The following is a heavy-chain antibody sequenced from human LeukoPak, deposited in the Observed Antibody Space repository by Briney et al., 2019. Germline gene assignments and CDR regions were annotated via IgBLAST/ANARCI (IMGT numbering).Heavy chain of an antibody. CDR2: INSDGSNI. CDR1: GFTLSSYG. D-gene: IGHD7-27*01. CDR3: AKDGGLWVSAHWGDS. J-gene: IGHJ4*02. V-gene: IGHV3-74*03. Sequence: GGSLRLSCTASGFTLSSYGMHWVRQAPGKGLVWVSHINSDGSNIKYGDSVKGRFTISRDNAKNTLSLQMNSLRAEDTAVYYCAKDGGLWVSAHWGDSWGRGTLVTVSS.